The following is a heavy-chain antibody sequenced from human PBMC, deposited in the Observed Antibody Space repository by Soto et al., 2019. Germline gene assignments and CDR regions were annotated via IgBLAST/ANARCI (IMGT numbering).Heavy chain of an antibody. D-gene: IGHD2-8*01. CDR3: VMGYYFDS. Sequence: EVQLVESGGGLVQPGGSLRLSCAASGLTFSSYSMNWVRQAPGKGLEWVSDISSGGTTKHYADSVKGRFTISRDNAKNSLYLQMNSLRAEDTAVYYCVMGYYFDSWGQGTLVTVSS. CDR2: ISSGGTTK. CDR1: GLTFSSYS. J-gene: IGHJ4*02. V-gene: IGHV3-48*01.